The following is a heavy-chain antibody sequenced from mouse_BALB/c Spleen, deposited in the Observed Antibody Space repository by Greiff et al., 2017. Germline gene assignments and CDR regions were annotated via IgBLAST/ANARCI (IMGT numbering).Heavy chain of an antibody. CDR1: GYAFSSYW. V-gene: IGHV1-80*01. J-gene: IGHJ3*01. CDR3: ARERGVTAGFAY. D-gene: IGHD2-2*01. CDR2: IYPGDGDT. Sequence: VKLVESGAELVRPGSSVKISCKASGYAFSSYWMNWVKQRPGQGLEWIGQIYPGDGDTNYNGKFKGKATLTADKSSSTAYMQLSSLTSEDSAVYFCARERGVTAGFAYWGQGTLVTVSA.